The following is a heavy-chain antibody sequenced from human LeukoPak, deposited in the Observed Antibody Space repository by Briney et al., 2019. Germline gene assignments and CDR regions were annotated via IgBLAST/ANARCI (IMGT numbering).Heavy chain of an antibody. CDR2: IYYSGST. Sequence: SETLSLTCTVSGGSISSSSYYWGWIRQPPGEGLEWIGSIYYSGSTYYNPSLKSRVTISVDTSKNQFSLKLSSVTAADTAVYYCARPDSSGGFDYWGQGTLVTVSS. CDR3: ARPDSSGGFDY. D-gene: IGHD6-25*01. J-gene: IGHJ4*02. CDR1: GGSISSSSYY. V-gene: IGHV4-39*01.